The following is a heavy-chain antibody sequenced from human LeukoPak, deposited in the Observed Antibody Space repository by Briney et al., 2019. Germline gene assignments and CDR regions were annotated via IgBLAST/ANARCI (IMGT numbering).Heavy chain of an antibody. CDR2: ISSSGSTI. CDR3: AELGITMIGGV. J-gene: IGHJ6*04. Sequence: GGSLRLSCVASGFTFSSYEMNWVRQAPGKGLEWVSYISSSGSTIYYADSVKGRFTISRDNAKNLLYLQMNSLRAEDTAVYYCAELGITMIGGVWGKGTTVTISS. CDR1: GFTFSSYE. D-gene: IGHD3-10*02. V-gene: IGHV3-48*03.